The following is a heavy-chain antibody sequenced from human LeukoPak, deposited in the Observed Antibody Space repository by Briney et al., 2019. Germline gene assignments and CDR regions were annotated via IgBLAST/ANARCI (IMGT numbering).Heavy chain of an antibody. D-gene: IGHD5-12*01. CDR1: GFSVSSNY. CDR2: IYISGTT. CDR3: AGGPSGYGFMDV. Sequence: GGSVRLSCAASGFSVSSNYMTWVRQAPGKGLEWVSVIYISGTTSYADSVRGRFTISRDNSKNTLYLQMGSLRDEDMAVYYCAGGPSGYGFMDVWGQGTTVTVSS. J-gene: IGHJ6*02. V-gene: IGHV3-66*03.